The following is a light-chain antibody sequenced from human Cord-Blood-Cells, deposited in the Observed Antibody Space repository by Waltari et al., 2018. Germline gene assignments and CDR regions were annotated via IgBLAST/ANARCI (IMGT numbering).Light chain of an antibody. V-gene: IGKV1-39*01. CDR1: QCISIY. Sequence: DVQMTQSPSLLSAFVGERVTFTCRASQCISIYLNWYQQKPGKAPNLLISAASSLQSGVPPRFSGSGSGADFTLTISSLQPEDFATYYCQQSYSTPYTVGQGTKLEIK. CDR2: AAS. J-gene: IGKJ2*01. CDR3: QQSYSTPYT.